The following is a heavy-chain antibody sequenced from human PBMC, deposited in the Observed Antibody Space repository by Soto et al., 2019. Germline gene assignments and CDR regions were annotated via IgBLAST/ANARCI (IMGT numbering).Heavy chain of an antibody. D-gene: IGHD3-22*01. V-gene: IGHV1-8*01. CDR3: ARGSSKIGIDY. CDR1: GYTFTSYD. CDR2: MNPNSGNT. Sequence: GSVKVCYNSSGYTFTSYDINLVRQATGQGLEWTGWMNPNSGNTGYAQKFQGRVTMTRNTSISTAYMELSSLRSEDTAVYYCARGSSKIGIDYWGQGTMVTVSS. J-gene: IGHJ4*02.